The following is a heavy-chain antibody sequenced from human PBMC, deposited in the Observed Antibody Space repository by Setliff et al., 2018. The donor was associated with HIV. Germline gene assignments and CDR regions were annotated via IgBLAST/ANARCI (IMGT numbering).Heavy chain of an antibody. J-gene: IGHJ5*02. CDR3: ARQTYYYDNSGYTGFDP. V-gene: IGHV4-4*09. D-gene: IGHD3-22*01. CDR1: GGSISSYY. Sequence: PSETLSLTCTVSGGSISSYYWSWIRQPPGKGLEWIGYINTSGTTNYNPSLKSRVTISVDTSKNQFSLKLSSVTAADTAVYFCARQTYYYDNSGYTGFDPWGKGTLVT. CDR2: INTSGTT.